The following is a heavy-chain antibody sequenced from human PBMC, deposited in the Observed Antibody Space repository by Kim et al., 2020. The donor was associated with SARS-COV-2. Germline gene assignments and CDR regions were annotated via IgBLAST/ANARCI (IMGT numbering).Heavy chain of an antibody. D-gene: IGHD3-10*01. J-gene: IGHJ6*02. Sequence: SETLSLTCTVSGVSISSSSYYWGWIRQPPGKGLEWIGSIYYSGSTYYNPSLKSRVTISVDTSKNQISLKLSSVTAAATAGYYCAREKRITMVRGVMYYYYGMDVGGQGTTVTVSS. V-gene: IGHV4-39*07. CDR3: AREKRITMVRGVMYYYYGMDV. CDR1: GVSISSSSYY. CDR2: IYYSGST.